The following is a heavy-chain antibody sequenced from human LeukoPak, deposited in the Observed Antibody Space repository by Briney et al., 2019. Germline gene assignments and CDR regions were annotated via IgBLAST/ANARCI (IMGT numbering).Heavy chain of an antibody. CDR3: AKGREDIVVVPAALDY. J-gene: IGHJ4*02. V-gene: IGHV3-23*01. CDR1: GFTFSSYA. Sequence: PGGSLRLPCAASGFTFSSYAMSWVHQAPGKGLEWVSAISGSGGSTYYADSVKGRFTISRDNSKNTLYLQMNSLRAEDTAVYYCAKGREDIVVVPAALDYWGQGTLVTVSS. D-gene: IGHD2-2*01. CDR2: ISGSGGST.